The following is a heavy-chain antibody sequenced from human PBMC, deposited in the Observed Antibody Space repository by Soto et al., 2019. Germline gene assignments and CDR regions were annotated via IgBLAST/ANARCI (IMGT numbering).Heavy chain of an antibody. D-gene: IGHD1-1*01. CDR2: ISSSSSTI. J-gene: IGHJ5*02. CDR1: GFTFSSYS. Sequence: LRLSCAASGFTFSSYSMNWVRQAPGTGLEWVTYISSSSSTIYYADSVKGRFTISRDNAKNSLYLQMNSLRDEDTAVYYCARETGTWHLPLNWFDPWGQGTLVTVSS. V-gene: IGHV3-48*02. CDR3: ARETGTWHLPLNWFDP.